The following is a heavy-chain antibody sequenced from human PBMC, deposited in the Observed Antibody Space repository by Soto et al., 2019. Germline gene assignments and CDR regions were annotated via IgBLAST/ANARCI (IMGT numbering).Heavy chain of an antibody. V-gene: IGHV4-59*01. CDR3: ARDSPTLNYYGMDV. CDR1: GGSFSSYY. Sequence: SETLSLTCAVYGGSFSSYYWSWIRQPPGKGLEWIGYIYYSGSTNYNPSLKSRVTISVDTSKNQFSLKLSSVTAADTAVYYCARDSPTLNYYGMDVWGQGTTVTVSS. CDR2: IYYSGST. J-gene: IGHJ6*02. D-gene: IGHD3-16*01.